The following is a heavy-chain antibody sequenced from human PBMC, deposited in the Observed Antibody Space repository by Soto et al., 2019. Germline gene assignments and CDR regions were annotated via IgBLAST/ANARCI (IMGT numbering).Heavy chain of an antibody. CDR2: IYYSGST. CDR1: CGSISSYY. V-gene: IGHV4-59*01. D-gene: IGHD3-3*01. Sequence: SETLSLTCTGSCGSISSYYWSWIRQPPGKGLEWIGYIYYSGSTNYNPSLKSRVTISVDTSKNQFSLKLSSVTAADTAVYYCARDHTYYDFWSGLNYYGMDVWGQGTTVTVSS. CDR3: ARDHTYYDFWSGLNYYGMDV. J-gene: IGHJ6*02.